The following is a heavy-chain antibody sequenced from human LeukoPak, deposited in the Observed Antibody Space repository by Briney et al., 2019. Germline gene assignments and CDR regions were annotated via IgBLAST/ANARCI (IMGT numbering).Heavy chain of an antibody. D-gene: IGHD1/OR15-1a*01. CDR2: INPKRGAT. Sequence: ASVKVSCKASGHTFSGHLLSWVRQAPGQGLEWMGWINPKRGATKYSEIFQGRVTMTRDTSTSTAYMELTDLRSDDTAIYYCAKDKGLGGTDIFDSWGQGTLVIVSS. CDR1: GHTFSGHL. CDR3: AKDKGLGGTDIFDS. J-gene: IGHJ4*02. V-gene: IGHV1-2*02.